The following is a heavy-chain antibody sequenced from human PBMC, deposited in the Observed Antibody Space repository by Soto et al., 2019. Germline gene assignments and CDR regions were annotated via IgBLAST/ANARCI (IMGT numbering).Heavy chain of an antibody. CDR1: GGTFSSYT. Sequence: QVQLVQSGAEVKKPGSSVKVSCKASGGTFSSYTISWVRQAPGQGLEWMGRIIPILGIANYAQKFQGRVTITADKSTGTAYMELSSLRSEDTAVYYCARDREYCSSTSCAPHYWGQGTLVTVSS. D-gene: IGHD2-2*01. J-gene: IGHJ4*02. V-gene: IGHV1-69*08. CDR3: ARDREYCSSTSCAPHY. CDR2: IIPILGIA.